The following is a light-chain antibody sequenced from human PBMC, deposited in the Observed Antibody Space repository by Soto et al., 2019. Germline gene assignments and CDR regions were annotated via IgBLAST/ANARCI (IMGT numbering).Light chain of an antibody. CDR3: QHYSNWPPWT. CDR1: QSVSRN. J-gene: IGKJ1*01. Sequence: EIVMTQSPATLSVSPGERATLSCRASQSVSRNLAWYQQKPGQPPRLLIYGASTRATGIPGRFSGSGSGTDFTLTISSLQSEDFAVYYCQHYSNWPPWTFGQGTKVDIK. CDR2: GAS. V-gene: IGKV3-15*01.